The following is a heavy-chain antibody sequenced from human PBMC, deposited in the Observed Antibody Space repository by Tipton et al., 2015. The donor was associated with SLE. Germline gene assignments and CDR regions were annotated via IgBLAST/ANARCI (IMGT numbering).Heavy chain of an antibody. CDR3: ARETWRGFYYYYYMDV. CDR1: GGSFSGYY. V-gene: IGHV4-34*01. D-gene: IGHD3-10*01. Sequence: TLSLTCAVYGGSFSGYYWSWIRQPPGKGLEWIGEINHSGSTNYNPSLKSRVTISVDTSKNQFSLQLNSVTPEDTAVYYCARETWRGFYYYYYMDVWGKGTTVTVSS. J-gene: IGHJ6*03. CDR2: INHSGST.